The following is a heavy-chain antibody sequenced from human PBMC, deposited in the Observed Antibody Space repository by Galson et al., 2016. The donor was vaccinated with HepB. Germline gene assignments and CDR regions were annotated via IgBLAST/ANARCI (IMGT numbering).Heavy chain of an antibody. CDR3: ARDRGSNSLKGNGMDV. CDR2: GNPRTGST. D-gene: IGHD3-10*01. CDR1: GYTFINYY. J-gene: IGHJ6*02. Sequence: SVKVSCKASGYTFINYYMHWVRQAPGQGLEWMGIGNPRTGSTSYAQKFQDRVTVTRDTSTSPVYMELSSLRSEDTAVYYCARDRGSNSLKGNGMDVWGQGTTVTVSS. V-gene: IGHV1-46*01.